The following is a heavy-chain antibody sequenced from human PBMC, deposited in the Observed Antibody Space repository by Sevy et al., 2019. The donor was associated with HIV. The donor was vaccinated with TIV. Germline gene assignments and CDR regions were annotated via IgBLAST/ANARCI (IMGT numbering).Heavy chain of an antibody. CDR3: ARADEWGLAEYFQH. J-gene: IGHJ1*01. V-gene: IGHV3-21*01. Sequence: GGSLRLSCAASGFTFSSYTMNWVRQAPGRGLEWVSSIWSGSTYIYYADSVKGRFTISRDNAKNSLYLQMNSLSAEDTAVYYCARADEWGLAEYFQHWGQGTLVTVSS. CDR1: GFTFSSYT. D-gene: IGHD2-15*01. CDR2: IWSGSTYI.